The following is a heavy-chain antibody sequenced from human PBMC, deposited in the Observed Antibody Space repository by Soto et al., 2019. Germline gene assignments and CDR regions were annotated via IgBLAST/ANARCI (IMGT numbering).Heavy chain of an antibody. CDR3: VKSMGNYWALDY. D-gene: IGHD1-7*01. CDR1: RFTFSNYG. J-gene: IGHJ4*02. V-gene: IGHV3-30*18. CDR2: ISYDGSSK. Sequence: QVQLVESGGGVVQPGRSLRLSCAASRFTFSNYGMYWVRQAPAKGQEWVAFISYDGSSKFYADPMKGRHTSSRDNFTNSLALQMNSLRAGDTAVYYFVKSMGNYWALDYGGQGTLFTVSS.